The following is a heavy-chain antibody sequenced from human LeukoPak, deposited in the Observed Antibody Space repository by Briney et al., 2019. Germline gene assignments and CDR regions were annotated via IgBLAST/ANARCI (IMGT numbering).Heavy chain of an antibody. V-gene: IGHV3-11*06. J-gene: IGHJ4*02. Sequence: GGSLRLSCAASGFTFSDYYMSWIRQAPGKGREWVSYISSSSSYTNYADSVKGRFTISRDNAKNSLYLQMNSLRAEDTAVYYCARRTEDTAMVYAYWGQGTLVTVSS. CDR2: ISSSSSYT. CDR3: ARRTEDTAMVYAY. CDR1: GFTFSDYY. D-gene: IGHD5-18*01.